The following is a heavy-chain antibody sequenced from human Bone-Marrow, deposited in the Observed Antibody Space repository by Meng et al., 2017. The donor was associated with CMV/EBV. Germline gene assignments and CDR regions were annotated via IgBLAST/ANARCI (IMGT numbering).Heavy chain of an antibody. Sequence: KVSCTASGYTFTDYYLHWVRQVPGQGLEWMGWINPNSGVTNYAQNFQGRLSMTRDTSISTASMELTNLISDDTAVHYCARDFSGSYDFWGQGTLVTVSS. D-gene: IGHD1-26*01. V-gene: IGHV1-2*02. CDR2: INPNSGVT. CDR1: GYTFTDYY. J-gene: IGHJ4*02. CDR3: ARDFSGSYDF.